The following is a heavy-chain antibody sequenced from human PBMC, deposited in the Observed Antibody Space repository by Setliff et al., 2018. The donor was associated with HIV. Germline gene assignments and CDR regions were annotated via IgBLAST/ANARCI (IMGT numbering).Heavy chain of an antibody. CDR3: ARAAAGNTGPFDL. V-gene: IGHV4-4*07. J-gene: IGHJ4*02. D-gene: IGHD4-17*01. CDR2: VSSRGDT. Sequence: PSEALSLTCTVSDSGTYYWSWIRQPAGKGLEWIGRVSSRGDTNYNPSLKSRVTMSVDTSKNQFSLKLTSVTASDTAVYYCARAAAGNTGPFDLWGQGSPVTVSS. CDR1: DSGTYY.